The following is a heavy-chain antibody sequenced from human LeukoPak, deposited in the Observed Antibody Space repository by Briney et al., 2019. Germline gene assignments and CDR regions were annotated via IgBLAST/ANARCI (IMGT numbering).Heavy chain of an antibody. CDR1: GFTFSSYA. CDR3: ARDLEGATEQWLEPQGLDY. J-gene: IGHJ4*02. D-gene: IGHD6-19*01. CDR2: ISYDGSNK. V-gene: IGHV3-30-3*01. Sequence: GGSLRLSCAASGFTFSSYAMHWVRRAPGKGLEWVAVISYDGSNKYYADSVKGRFTISRDNSKNTLYLQTNSLRAEDTAVYYCARDLEGATEQWLEPQGLDYWGQGTLVTVSS.